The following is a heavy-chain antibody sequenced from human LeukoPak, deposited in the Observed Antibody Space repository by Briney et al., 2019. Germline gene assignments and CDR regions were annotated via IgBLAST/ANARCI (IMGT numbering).Heavy chain of an antibody. D-gene: IGHD6-13*01. V-gene: IGHV1-18*04. J-gene: IGHJ5*02. CDR3: ARLRGKQQLVRDRWFDP. CDR1: GYTFTSYD. Sequence: ASVKVSCKASGYTFTSYDISWVRQAPGQGLEWMGWISAYNGNTNYAQKVQGRVTMTTDTSTSTAYMELRSLRSDDTAVYYCARLRGKQQLVRDRWFDPWGQGTLVTVSS. CDR2: ISAYNGNT.